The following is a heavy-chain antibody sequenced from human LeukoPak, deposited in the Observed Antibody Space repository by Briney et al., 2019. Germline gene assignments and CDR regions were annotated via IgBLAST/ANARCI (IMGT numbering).Heavy chain of an antibody. CDR2: ISGTAENT. V-gene: IGHV3-23*01. D-gene: IGHD3-10*01. CDR3: ANQRGGF. J-gene: IGHJ4*02. CDR1: GFTFSSYA. Sequence: GGSLRLSCAASGFTFSSYAMSWVRQAPGKGLEWVSAISGTAENTYYADSVKGRFSISRDNSRNTVHLQMNSLRPEDTAVYYCANQRGGFWGQGTLVTVSS.